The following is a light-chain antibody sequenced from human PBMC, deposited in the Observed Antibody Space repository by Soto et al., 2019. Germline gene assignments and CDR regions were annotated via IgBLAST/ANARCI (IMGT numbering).Light chain of an antibody. Sequence: EIVLTQSPGTLSLSPGERAALSCRASQSVSSSYLAWYQHKPGQAPRLLIYGASSRATGIPDRFSGSGSGKDFTLTISRLEPEDFAVYYCQQYDSSPYTFGQGTKLEI. CDR1: QSVSSSY. V-gene: IGKV3-20*01. J-gene: IGKJ2*01. CDR2: GAS. CDR3: QQYDSSPYT.